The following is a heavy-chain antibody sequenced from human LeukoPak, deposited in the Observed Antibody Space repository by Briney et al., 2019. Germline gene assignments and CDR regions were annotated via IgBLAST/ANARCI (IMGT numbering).Heavy chain of an antibody. CDR1: GGTFSSYA. CDR3: ARGPSPTPALMSPYYYYYGMDV. J-gene: IGHJ6*02. CDR2: IIPILGIA. Sequence: SVTVSCKASGGTFSSYAISWVRQAPGQGLEWMGRIIPILGIANYAQKFQGRVTITADKSTSTAYMELSSLRSEDTAVYYCARGPSPTPALMSPYYYYYGMDVWGQGTTVTVSS. V-gene: IGHV1-69*04.